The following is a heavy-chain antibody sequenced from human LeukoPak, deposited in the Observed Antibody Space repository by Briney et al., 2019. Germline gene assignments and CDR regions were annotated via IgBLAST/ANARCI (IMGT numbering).Heavy chain of an antibody. CDR2: VSYSGTT. V-gene: IGHV4-59*13. J-gene: IGHJ4*02. D-gene: IGHD2-2*01. CDR1: HDSISTYS. CDR3: AGRYCTSTMCYVGAVAGYEF. Sequence: SETLSLTCTVSHDSISTYSWSWIRQPPGKRLEWLGYVSYSGTTNYNPSLKSRVTMSVDTSKSQFSLTLRSVTAADTAVYYCAGRYCTSTMCYVGAVAGYEFWGQGALVTVSS.